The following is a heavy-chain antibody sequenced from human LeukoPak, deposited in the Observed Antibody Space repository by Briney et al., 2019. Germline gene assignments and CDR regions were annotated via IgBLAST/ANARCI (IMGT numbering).Heavy chain of an antibody. J-gene: IGHJ4*02. D-gene: IGHD5-12*01. CDR2: IRSKAYGGTI. V-gene: IGHV3-49*04. CDR3: TRDHNSDYDLFDY. CDR1: GFTFADYA. Sequence: GGSLRLSCTASGFTFADYAMSWVRQAPGKGLEWVSFIRSKAYGGTIEYAASVKGRFTISRDDSKNIAYLQLNSLKTEDTAVYYCTRDHNSDYDLFDYWGQGTLVTVSS.